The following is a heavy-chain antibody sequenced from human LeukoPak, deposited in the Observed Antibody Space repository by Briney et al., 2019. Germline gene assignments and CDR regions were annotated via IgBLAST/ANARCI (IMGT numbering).Heavy chain of an antibody. CDR3: TRDRTTITLFEL. J-gene: IGHJ4*02. Sequence: PGGSLRLSCAASGFSISSYWMHWVRQVPGKGLVWASRISPDGSTTGYADSVKGRFTASRDNARNTLYLQINSLRAEDSAVYYCTRDRTTITLFELWGQGTLVTVSS. V-gene: IGHV3-74*01. D-gene: IGHD4-11*01. CDR2: ISPDGSTT. CDR1: GFSISSYW.